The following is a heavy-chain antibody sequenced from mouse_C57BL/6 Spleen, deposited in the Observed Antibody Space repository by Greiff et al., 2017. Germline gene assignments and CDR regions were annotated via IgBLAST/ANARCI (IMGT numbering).Heavy chain of an antibody. V-gene: IGHV1-80*01. Sequence: QVQLQQSGAELVKPGASVKISCKASGYAFSSYWMNWVKQRPGKGLEWIGQIYPGDGDTNYNGKFKGKATLTADKSSSTAYMQLSSLTSEDSAVYFCARSGSNYEGLFDYWGQGTTLTVSS. CDR3: ARSGSNYEGLFDY. CDR2: IYPGDGDT. CDR1: GYAFSSYW. J-gene: IGHJ2*01. D-gene: IGHD2-5*01.